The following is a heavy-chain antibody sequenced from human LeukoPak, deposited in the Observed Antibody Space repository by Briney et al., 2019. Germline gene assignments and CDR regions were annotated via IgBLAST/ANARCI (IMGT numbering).Heavy chain of an antibody. CDR3: ARLGRLSGWYASY. J-gene: IGHJ4*02. Sequence: SETLSLTCTVSGGSISSSSYYWGWIRQPPGKGLEWIGSIYYSGSTYYNPSLKSRVTISVDTSKNQFSLKLSSVTSADTAVYYCARLGRLSGWYASYWGQGTLVTVSS. V-gene: IGHV4-39*01. CDR2: IYYSGST. CDR1: GGSISSSSYY. D-gene: IGHD6-19*01.